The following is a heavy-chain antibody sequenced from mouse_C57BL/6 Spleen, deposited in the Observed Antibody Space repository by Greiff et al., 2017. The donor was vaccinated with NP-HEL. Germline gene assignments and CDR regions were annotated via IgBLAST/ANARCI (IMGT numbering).Heavy chain of an antibody. CDR2: INPNNGGT. J-gene: IGHJ4*01. V-gene: IGHV1-26*01. D-gene: IGHD2-2*01. CDR3: ARGMRLRRDYYARDY. CDR1: GYTFTDYY. Sequence: VQLQQSGPELVKPGASVKISCKASGYTFTDYYMNWVKQSHGKSLEWIGDINPNNGGTSYNQKFKGKATLTVDKSSSTAYMELRSLTSEDSAVYYCARGMRLRRDYYARDYWGQGTSVTVSS.